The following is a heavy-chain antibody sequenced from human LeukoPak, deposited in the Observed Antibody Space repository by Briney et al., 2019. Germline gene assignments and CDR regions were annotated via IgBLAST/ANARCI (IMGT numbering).Heavy chain of an antibody. V-gene: IGHV3-21*01. CDR2: ISSSSSYI. Sequence: GGSLRLSCAASGFTFSSHSMNWVRQAPGKGLEWVSSISSSSSYIYYADSVKGRFTISRDNAKNSLYLQMNSLRAEDTAVYYCARAGITMVRGVKSYYFDYWGQGTLVTVSS. J-gene: IGHJ4*02. CDR1: GFTFSSHS. D-gene: IGHD3-10*01. CDR3: ARAGITMVRGVKSYYFDY.